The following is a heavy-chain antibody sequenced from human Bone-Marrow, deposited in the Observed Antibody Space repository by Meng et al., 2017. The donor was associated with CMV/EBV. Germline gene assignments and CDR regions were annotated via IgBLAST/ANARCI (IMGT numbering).Heavy chain of an antibody. J-gene: IGHJ4*02. Sequence: ASVKVSCKASGYTFTGYYMHWVRQAPGQGLEWMGWINPNSGGTNYAQKFQGRVTMTRDTPISTAYMELSRLRSDDTAVYYCARDLGIAAAEWFDYWGQGTLVTVSS. CDR2: INPNSGGT. D-gene: IGHD6-13*01. CDR3: ARDLGIAAAEWFDY. V-gene: IGHV1-2*02. CDR1: GYTFTGYY.